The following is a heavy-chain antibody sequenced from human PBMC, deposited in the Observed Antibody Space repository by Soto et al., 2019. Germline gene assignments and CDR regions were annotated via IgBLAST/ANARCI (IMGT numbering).Heavy chain of an antibody. V-gene: IGHV3-48*03. CDR2: ISSSGSTI. CDR1: GFTFSSYE. Sequence: EVQLVESGGGLVQPGGSLRLSCAASGFTFSSYEMNWVRQAPGKGLEWVSYISSSGSTIYYADSVKGRFTISRDNAKNSLYLQMNSLRAEDTAVYYCARDFAADGAARPNYYYYYGMDVWGQGTTVTVSS. CDR3: ARDFAADGAARPNYYYYYGMDV. D-gene: IGHD6-6*01. J-gene: IGHJ6*02.